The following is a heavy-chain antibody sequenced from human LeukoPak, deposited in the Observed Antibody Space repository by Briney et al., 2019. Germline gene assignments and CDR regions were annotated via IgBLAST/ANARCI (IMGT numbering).Heavy chain of an antibody. D-gene: IGHD4-17*01. V-gene: IGHV4-34*01. CDR2: INHSGGT. CDR1: GVSFSGYY. J-gene: IGHJ4*02. Sequence: SETLSLTCAVYGVSFSGYYWSWIRQSPGKGLEWIGEINHSGGTKYNPSLKGRVIISVDTSKDQFSLHLTSVTAADTAVYYCARGAYGDLEFDYWGQGTLVTVSS. CDR3: ARGAYGDLEFDY.